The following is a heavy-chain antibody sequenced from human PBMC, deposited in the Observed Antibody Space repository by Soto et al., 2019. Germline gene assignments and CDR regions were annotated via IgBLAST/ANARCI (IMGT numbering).Heavy chain of an antibody. V-gene: IGHV4-59*08. CDR3: ARHPTIARFENGLDV. Sequence: SETLSLTCTVSGGSVSGYYWSWIRQPPGKGLEWIGYIYYTGTTIYSPSLDRRVTLSVDTAKDQVSLKLTSVTPADTAVYYCARHPTIARFENGLDVWGQGTMVT. J-gene: IGHJ6*02. D-gene: IGHD1-1*01. CDR2: IYYTGTT. CDR1: GGSVSGYY.